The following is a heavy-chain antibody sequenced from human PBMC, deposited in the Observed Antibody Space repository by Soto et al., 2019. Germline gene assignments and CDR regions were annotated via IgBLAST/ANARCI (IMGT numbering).Heavy chain of an antibody. J-gene: IGHJ4*02. CDR1: GRTFSSYA. D-gene: IGHD3-22*01. CDR2: IIPIFGTA. Sequence: GASVKVSCKASGRTFSSYAISWVRQAPGQGLEWMGGIIPIFGTANYAQKFQGRVTITADASTSTAYMELSSLRSEDTAVYYCARVKGVDGYDSSGYYYDYWGQGTLVTVP. V-gene: IGHV1-69*13. CDR3: ARVKGVDGYDSSGYYYDY.